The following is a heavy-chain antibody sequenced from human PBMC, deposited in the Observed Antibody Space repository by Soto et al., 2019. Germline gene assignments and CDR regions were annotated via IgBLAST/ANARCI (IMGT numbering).Heavy chain of an antibody. CDR1: GGSISSYR. D-gene: IGHD1-7*01. Sequence: QVQPQESGPGLVKPLETLSLTCTVSGGSISSYRWSWIRQPAWKGLEWIGRINTRGNTNYNPSLKSRVTLSMDTSKNQFFLRLNSVTAADSAVYYCGRESGDTWHYEAYWGQGTPVTVSS. V-gene: IGHV4-4*07. CDR3: GRESGDTWHYEAY. CDR2: INTRGNT. J-gene: IGHJ4*02.